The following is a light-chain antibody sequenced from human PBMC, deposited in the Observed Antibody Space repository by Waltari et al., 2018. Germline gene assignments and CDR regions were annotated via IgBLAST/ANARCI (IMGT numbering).Light chain of an antibody. J-gene: IGKJ1*01. CDR2: DTS. CDR1: QSVGMS. CDR3: QMYVRLPVT. V-gene: IGKV3-20*01. Sequence: EIVLTQSPGTLSLAPGERATLSCSASQSVGMSLAWYQRKPGQATRLLIYDTSNRATGIPERFSGSGSGTDFSLTISRLEPEDFAVYYCQMYVRLPVTFGQGTKVEIK.